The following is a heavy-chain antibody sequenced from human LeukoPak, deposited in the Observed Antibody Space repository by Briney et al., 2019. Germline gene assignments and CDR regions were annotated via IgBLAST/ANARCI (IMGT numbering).Heavy chain of an antibody. Sequence: SETLSLTCTVSGGSISSRYYWGWVRQPPGKGLEGIGTIYYGGTTYYNPSLESRVTISVDTSRNQFSLNLASVTAADTAVYYCARLGDDGSAWYYFDYWGQGTLVTVSS. V-gene: IGHV4-39*01. CDR2: IYYGGTT. D-gene: IGHD6-19*01. CDR1: GGSISSRYY. J-gene: IGHJ4*02. CDR3: ARLGDDGSAWYYFDY.